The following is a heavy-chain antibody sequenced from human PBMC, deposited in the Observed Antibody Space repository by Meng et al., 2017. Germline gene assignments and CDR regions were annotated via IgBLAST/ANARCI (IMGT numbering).Heavy chain of an antibody. CDR2: INPNSGGT. CDR3: ARDDYGDYFDY. D-gene: IGHD4-17*01. J-gene: IGHJ4*02. V-gene: IGHV1-2*06. CDR1: GSPSTGYY. Sequence: VQEGWAGVQLKKPRASSHVSGNASGSPSTGYYIHWVRQAPGQWLEWMGRINPNSGGTTYAQKFQGRVTMTRDTSISTAYMELSRLRSDDTAVYYCARDDYGDYFDYWGQGTLVTVSS.